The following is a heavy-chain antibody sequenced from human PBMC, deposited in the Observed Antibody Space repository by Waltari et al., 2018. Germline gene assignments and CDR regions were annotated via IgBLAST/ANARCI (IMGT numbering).Heavy chain of an antibody. J-gene: IGHJ3*02. V-gene: IGHV4-59*01. D-gene: IGHD2-15*01. CDR1: GGAISSYY. CDR2: IYSSGTT. CDR3: ARDRYCSGGSCYGAGGAFDI. Sequence: QVQLQESGPGLVKPSETLSLTCTVSGGAISSYYWSWIRQPPGKGLEWSGYIYSSGTTNNNPSLKSRVTISVDTSKNQFSLKLSSVTAADTAVYYCARDRYCSGGSCYGAGGAFDIWGQGTMVTVSS.